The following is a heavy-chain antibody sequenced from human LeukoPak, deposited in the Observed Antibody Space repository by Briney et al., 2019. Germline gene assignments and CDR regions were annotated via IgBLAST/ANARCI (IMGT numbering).Heavy chain of an antibody. J-gene: IGHJ4*02. D-gene: IGHD6-13*01. CDR2: ISGSGGII. CDR1: GFTFSTYA. Sequence: GESLRLSCAASGFTFSTYAMSWVRQAPGKGLEWVSAISGSGGIIYYADSVKGRFTISRDNSKNMLFLQMNSLSADDTAVYYCAKAAIAESSKWYGIDYWAQGTLVTVSS. CDR3: AKAAIAESSKWYGIDY. V-gene: IGHV3-23*01.